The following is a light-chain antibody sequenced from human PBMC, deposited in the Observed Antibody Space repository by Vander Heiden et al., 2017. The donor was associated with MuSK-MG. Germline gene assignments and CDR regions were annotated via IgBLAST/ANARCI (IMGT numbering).Light chain of an antibody. J-gene: IGKJ2*01. V-gene: IGKV3-20*01. CDR2: CAS. CDR1: RRVSSIY. Sequence: EIVLTQSPGPLSFSPGERATLSCRASRRVSSIYLAWSQQQPGRPPRRLIYCASSTATAIPDTFIGSRSSRNVTLTISSMVPEDCSVDYCRQYGSDPYTFGEGTKLEIK. CDR3: RQYGSDPYT.